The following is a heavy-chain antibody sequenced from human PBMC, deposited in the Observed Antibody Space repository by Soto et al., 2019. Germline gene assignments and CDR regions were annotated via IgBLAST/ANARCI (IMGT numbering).Heavy chain of an antibody. D-gene: IGHD3-9*01. CDR1: GGSFSGYY. Sequence: SETLSLTCAVYGGSFSGYYWSWIRQPPGKGLEWIGYIYYSGSTNYNPSLKSRVTISVDTSKNQFSLKLSSVTAADTAVYYCARWVGVDWLSRFDYWGQGTLVTVSS. J-gene: IGHJ4*02. V-gene: IGHV4-59*01. CDR2: IYYSGST. CDR3: ARWVGVDWLSRFDY.